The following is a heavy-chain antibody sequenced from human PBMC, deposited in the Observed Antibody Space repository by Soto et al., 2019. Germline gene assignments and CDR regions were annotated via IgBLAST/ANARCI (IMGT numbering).Heavy chain of an antibody. V-gene: IGHV3-23*01. D-gene: IGHD3-22*01. Sequence: EVQLLESGGGLVQPGGSLRLSCAASGFTFSSYAMSWVRQAPGKGLEWVSAISGSGGSTYYADSVKGRFTISRDNSKSTLYLQMNRLRAEDTAVYYCAKDRGRSSGYYYYFDYWGQGTLVTVAS. CDR2: ISGSGGST. J-gene: IGHJ4*02. CDR1: GFTFSSYA. CDR3: AKDRGRSSGYYYYFDY.